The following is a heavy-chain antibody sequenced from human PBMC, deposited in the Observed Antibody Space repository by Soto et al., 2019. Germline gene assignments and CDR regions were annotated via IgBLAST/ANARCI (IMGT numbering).Heavy chain of an antibody. CDR3: ARAIYFDWAFDY. V-gene: IGHV4-31*03. CDR2: IYYSGST. J-gene: IGHJ4*02. Sequence: SETLSLTCTVSGGSISSGGYYWSWIRQHPGKGLEWIGYIYYSGSTYYNPSLKSRVTISVDTSKNQFSLKLSSVTAADTAVYYCARAIYFDWAFDYWGQGTLVTVSS. D-gene: IGHD3-9*01. CDR1: GGSISSGGYY.